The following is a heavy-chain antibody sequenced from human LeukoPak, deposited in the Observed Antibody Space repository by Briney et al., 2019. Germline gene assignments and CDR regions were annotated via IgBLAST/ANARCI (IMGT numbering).Heavy chain of an antibody. Sequence: ASVKVSCKASGYTFTGYYMHWVRQAPGQGLEWMGWINPNSGGTNYAQKFQGRVTMTRDTSISTAYMELSRLRSDDTAVYYCARVRAAAVGFDPWGQGTLVTVSS. V-gene: IGHV1-2*02. CDR1: GYTFTGYY. J-gene: IGHJ5*02. D-gene: IGHD6-13*01. CDR2: INPNSGGT. CDR3: ARVRAAAVGFDP.